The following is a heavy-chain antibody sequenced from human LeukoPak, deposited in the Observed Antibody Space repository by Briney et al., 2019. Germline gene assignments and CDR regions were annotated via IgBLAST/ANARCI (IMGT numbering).Heavy chain of an antibody. D-gene: IGHD3-10*01. CDR1: GGSISSYY. J-gene: IGHJ4*02. Sequence: SETLSLTCTVSGGSISSYYWSWIRQPAGKGLEWIGRIYTSGSTNYNPSLKSRVTMSVDTSKNQFSLKLSSVTAADTAVYYCAREARVTMVRGANFDYWGQGTLVTVSS. V-gene: IGHV4-4*07. CDR3: AREARVTMVRGANFDY. CDR2: IYTSGST.